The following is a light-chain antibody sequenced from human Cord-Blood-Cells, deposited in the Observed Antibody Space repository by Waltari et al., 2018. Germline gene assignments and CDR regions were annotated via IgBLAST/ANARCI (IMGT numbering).Light chain of an antibody. J-gene: IGKJ1*01. CDR1: QSISSW. CDR2: DAS. Sequence: DIQMTQSPSTLSASVGDRVTITCRASQSISSWFAWYQQKPGKAPKLLIYDASSLESGVPSRFSGSGSGTEFTLTISSLQPDDFATYYCQQYNSYWGTFGQGTKVEIK. V-gene: IGKV1-5*01. CDR3: QQYNSYWGT.